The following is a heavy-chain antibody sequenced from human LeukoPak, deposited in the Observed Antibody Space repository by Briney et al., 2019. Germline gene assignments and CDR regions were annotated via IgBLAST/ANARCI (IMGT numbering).Heavy chain of an antibody. J-gene: IGHJ5*02. CDR1: GITFSSYS. D-gene: IGHD3-10*01. CDR3: ARDSGPYNWFDP. V-gene: IGHV3-21*01. CDR2: ISSSSSYI. Sequence: PGGSLRLSCAASGITFSSYSMNWVRQAPGKGLEWVSSISSSSSYIYYADSVKGRFTISRDNAKNSLYLQMNSLRAEDTAVYYCARDSGPYNWFDPWGQGTLVTVSS.